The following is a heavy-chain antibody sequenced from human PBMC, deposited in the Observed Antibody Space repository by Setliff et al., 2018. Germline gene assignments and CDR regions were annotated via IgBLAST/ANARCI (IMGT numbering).Heavy chain of an antibody. Sequence: SETLSLTCNVSGDFISSGGYTWNWIRQHPEMGLEWIGYIFYNGNTFYNPSLQSRVTISVDTSKNQFSLKLTSLNAADSAVYYCARASHSYGSPNWFDPWGPGTRVTV. CDR2: IFYNGNT. CDR1: GDFISSGGYT. D-gene: IGHD3-22*01. J-gene: IGHJ5*02. CDR3: ARASHSYGSPNWFDP. V-gene: IGHV4-31*03.